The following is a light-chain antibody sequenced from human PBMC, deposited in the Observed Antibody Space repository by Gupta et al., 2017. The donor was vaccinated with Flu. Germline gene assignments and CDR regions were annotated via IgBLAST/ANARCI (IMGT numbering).Light chain of an antibody. CDR2: KND. V-gene: IGLV1-47*01. Sequence: QSVLTQPPSASGTPGPRVTMSCSGGSSNIGNNYVRWYQQLPGTAPKLLIYKNDHRPSGVPDRFSGSKSGTSASLAISGLRSEDEGDYYCASWNDNLSGPWVLFGGGTKLTVL. CDR1: SSNIGNNY. J-gene: IGLJ2*01. CDR3: ASWNDNLSGPWVL.